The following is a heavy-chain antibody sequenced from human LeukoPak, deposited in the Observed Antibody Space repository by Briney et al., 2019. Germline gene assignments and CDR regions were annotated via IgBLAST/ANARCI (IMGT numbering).Heavy chain of an antibody. J-gene: IGHJ3*02. CDR2: IRYDGSNK. V-gene: IGHV3-30*02. CDR3: AKGKTYYYDLGAFDI. Sequence: GGSLRLSCAASGFTFSSYSMNWVRQAPGKGLEWVAFIRYDGSNKYYADSVKGRFTISRDNSKNTLYLQMNSLRAEDTAVYYCAKGKTYYYDLGAFDIWGQGTMVTVSS. D-gene: IGHD3-22*01. CDR1: GFTFSSYS.